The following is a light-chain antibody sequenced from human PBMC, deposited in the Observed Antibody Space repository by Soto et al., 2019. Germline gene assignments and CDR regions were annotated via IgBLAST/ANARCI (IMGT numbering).Light chain of an antibody. J-gene: IGLJ1*01. CDR2: EVS. V-gene: IGLV2-14*01. CDR3: SSYTSGSTYV. Sequence: QSVLTQPASVSGSPGQSITISCTGTSSDVGGYNYVSWYQQHPGKAPKLIIYEVSNRPSEISNRFSGYKSGNTASLTISGLQAEDEADYYCSSYTSGSTYVFGTGTKVTVL. CDR1: SSDVGGYNY.